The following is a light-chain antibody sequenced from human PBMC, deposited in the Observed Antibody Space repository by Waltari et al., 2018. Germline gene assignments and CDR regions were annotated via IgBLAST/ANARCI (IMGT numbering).Light chain of an antibody. J-gene: IGLJ3*02. CDR1: STNIGTNY. CDR2: KTN. V-gene: IGLV1-47*01. Sequence: QSVLTQPPSASGTPGQSVTISCSGGSTNIGTNYVYWYQQLPGGAPKLLISKTNQRPSGVPDRCSGAKSGTSASRAISGLRSEDEADYYCAAWDDSLYVALFGGGTKLTVL. CDR3: AAWDDSLYVAL.